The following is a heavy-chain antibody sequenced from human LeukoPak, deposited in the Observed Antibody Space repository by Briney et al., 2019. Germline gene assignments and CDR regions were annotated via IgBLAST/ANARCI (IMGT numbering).Heavy chain of an antibody. CDR3: ASGSGGYYH. Sequence: WGSLRLSCAASGFSFSTYWMHWVRQAPGKGLVWVSRVNTDGSSTNYADSVKGRFTFSRDNAKNTIYLQMNSLRAEDTAMYYCASGSGGYYHWGQGTLVTVSS. V-gene: IGHV3-74*01. J-gene: IGHJ5*02. CDR1: GFSFSTYW. D-gene: IGHD3-22*01. CDR2: VNTDGSST.